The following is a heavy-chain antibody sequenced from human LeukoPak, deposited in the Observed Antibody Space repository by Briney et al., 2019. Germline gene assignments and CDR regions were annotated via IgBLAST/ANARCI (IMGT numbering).Heavy chain of an antibody. V-gene: IGHV3-21*01. J-gene: IGHJ5*02. CDR3: ARDGERGTHNWFDP. D-gene: IGHD1-1*01. CDR2: ISRSGRDI. CDR1: GFTFGTYA. Sequence: GGSLRLSCAASGFTFGTYAMNWVRQAPGKGLEWVSSISRSGRDIYYADSVRGRFTISRDNARDSLYLQMNSLRVEDTAVYYCARDGERGTHNWFDPWGQGTLVTVSS.